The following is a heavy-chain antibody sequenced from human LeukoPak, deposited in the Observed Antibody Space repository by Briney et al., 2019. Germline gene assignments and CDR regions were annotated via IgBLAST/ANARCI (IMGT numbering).Heavy chain of an antibody. J-gene: IGHJ6*03. D-gene: IGHD6-13*01. CDR1: GFTFSSYW. Sequence: GGSLRLSCAASGFTFSSYWMHWVRQAPGKGLVWVSRINSDGSSTSYADSVKGRFTISRDNAKNSLYLQMNSLRAEDTAVYYCAKDATAVVGTVYMDVWGKGTTVTISS. CDR2: INSDGSST. V-gene: IGHV3-74*01. CDR3: AKDATAVVGTVYMDV.